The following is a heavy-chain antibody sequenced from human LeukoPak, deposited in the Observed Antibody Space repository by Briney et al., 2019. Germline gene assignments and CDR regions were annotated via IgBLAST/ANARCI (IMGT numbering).Heavy chain of an antibody. CDR1: GFSFTSYW. CDR3: ARLPRDRNCSFDY. V-gene: IGHV5-51*01. D-gene: IGHD2-15*01. Sequence: GESLKISCKGSGFSFTSYWIGWVRQMPGKGLEWMGIIYPGDSDTRYSPSFQGQVTISADKSISTAYLQWSSLKASDTATYYCARLPRDRNCSFDYWGQGTLVTVSS. J-gene: IGHJ4*02. CDR2: IYPGDSDT.